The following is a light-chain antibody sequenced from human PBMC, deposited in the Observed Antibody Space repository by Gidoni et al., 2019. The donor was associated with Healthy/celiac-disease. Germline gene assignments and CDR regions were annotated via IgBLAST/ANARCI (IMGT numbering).Light chain of an antibody. CDR3: QQYNSYPLT. J-gene: IGKJ1*01. Sequence: DIQMTQSPSTLSASVGDRVTITCRASLSISSWLAWYQQKPGKAPKLLIYKASSLESGVPSRFSGSGSGTEFPLTISSLQPDDFATYYYQQYNSYPLTFGQGTKVEIK. CDR2: KAS. V-gene: IGKV1-5*03. CDR1: LSISSW.